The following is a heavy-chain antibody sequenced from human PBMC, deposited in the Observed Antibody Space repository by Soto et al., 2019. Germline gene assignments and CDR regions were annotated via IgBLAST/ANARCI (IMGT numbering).Heavy chain of an antibody. D-gene: IGHD3-10*01. CDR2: IDSDGGST. V-gene: IGHV3-64D*08. CDR3: VNTRVAVRALMGYYYGMDV. Sequence: GGSLRLSCSVSGFTFSSYAMHWVRQAPGKGLEYVSAIDSDGGSTYLADSGKGRFTISRDNFKNTLYLEMSSLRGEDTALSYYVNTRVAVRALMGYYYGMDVWGQGTTVTVSS. J-gene: IGHJ6*02. CDR1: GFTFSSYA.